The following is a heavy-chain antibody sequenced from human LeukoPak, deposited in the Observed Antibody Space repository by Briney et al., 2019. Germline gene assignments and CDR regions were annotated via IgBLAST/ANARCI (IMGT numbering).Heavy chain of an antibody. D-gene: IGHD2-21*02. CDR3: ARSLTSNTYCGGDCSFDN. CDR1: RYNFATYW. CDR2: IYPGDSDT. J-gene: IGHJ4*02. Sequence: GESLKISCKGSRYNFATYWIAWVRQMPGKGLEWMGIIYPGDSDTKYSPPFQGQVTISADKSIDTAFLQWSSLKPSDTAMYFCARSLTSNTYCGGDCSFDNWGQGSLVTVSS. V-gene: IGHV5-51*01.